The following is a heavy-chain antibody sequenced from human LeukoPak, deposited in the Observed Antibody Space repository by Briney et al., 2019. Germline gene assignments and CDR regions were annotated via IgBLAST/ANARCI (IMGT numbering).Heavy chain of an antibody. CDR1: GGTFSSYA. D-gene: IGHD2-21*02. Sequence: SVKVSCKASGGTFSSYAISWLRQAPGQGLEWMGGIIPIFGTANYAQKFQGRVTITTDESTSTAYMELSSLRSEDTAVYYCARDPTYCGGDCSTWEGYWGQGTLVTVSS. J-gene: IGHJ4*02. CDR3: ARDPTYCGGDCSTWEGY. CDR2: IIPIFGTA. V-gene: IGHV1-69*05.